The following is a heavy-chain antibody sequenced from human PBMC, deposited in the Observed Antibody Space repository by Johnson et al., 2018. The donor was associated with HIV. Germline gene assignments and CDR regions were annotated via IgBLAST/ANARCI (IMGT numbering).Heavy chain of an antibody. CDR2: INWNGGTA. CDR1: GFTFSDAW. V-gene: IGHV3-20*04. CDR3: ARATYYYDTSGYLTRPRAFDV. D-gene: IGHD3-22*01. Sequence: EVQLVESGGGLVKPGGSLALSCAASGFTFSDAWMNWVRQAPGKGLEWVSGINWNGGTAGYADSVKGRFTISRDNAKNSLYLEMNSLRAEDTALYYCARATYYYDTSGYLTRPRAFDVWDLGTMVTVSS. J-gene: IGHJ3*01.